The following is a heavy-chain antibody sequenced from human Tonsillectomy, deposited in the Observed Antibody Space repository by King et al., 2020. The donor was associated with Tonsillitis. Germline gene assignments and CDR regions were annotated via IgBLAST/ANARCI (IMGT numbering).Heavy chain of an antibody. V-gene: IGHV3-21*01. D-gene: IGHD3-10*01. CDR3: ARVVTMVRGVKIDY. Sequence: DVQLVESGGGLVKPGGSLRLSCAASGFTFSSYSMNWVRQAPGKGLEWVSSXXXXSXXXYXADSVKGRFTISRDXAKNSLYLQMNSLRAEDTAVYYCARVVTMVRGVKIDYWGQGTLVTVSS. J-gene: IGHJ4*02. CDR2: XXXXSXXX. CDR1: GFTFSSYS.